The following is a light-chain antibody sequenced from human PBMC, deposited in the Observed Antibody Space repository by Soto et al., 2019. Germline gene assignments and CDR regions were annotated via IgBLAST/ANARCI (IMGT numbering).Light chain of an antibody. CDR2: AAS. CDR1: QTIIGY. Sequence: DIQMTQSPSSLSASIGDSVTITCRASQTIIGYLNWYQQKPGKAPRLLINAASNLQSGVPSRFRGSGSEKDFTLTITSLQPEDFATYYCQQSYPTPRAFGQGTKV. J-gene: IGKJ1*01. V-gene: IGKV1-39*01. CDR3: QQSYPTPRA.